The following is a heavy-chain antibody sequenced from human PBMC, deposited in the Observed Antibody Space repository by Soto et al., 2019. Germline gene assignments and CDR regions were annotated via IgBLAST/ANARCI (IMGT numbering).Heavy chain of an antibody. D-gene: IGHD3-10*01. J-gene: IGHJ5*02. CDR3: ARGPPMVRGVSDGWFDP. CDR2: ISAYNGNT. V-gene: IGHV1-18*01. Sequence: QVQLVQSGAEVKKPGASVKVSCKASGYTFTSYGISWVRQAPGQGLEWMGWISAYNGNTNYAQELQGRVTMTTDTSTSTAYRELRSLRSDDTAVYYCARGPPMVRGVSDGWFDPWGQGTLVTVSS. CDR1: GYTFTSYG.